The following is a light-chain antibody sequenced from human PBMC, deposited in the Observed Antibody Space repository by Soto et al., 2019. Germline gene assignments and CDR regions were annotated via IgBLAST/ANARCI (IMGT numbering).Light chain of an antibody. V-gene: IGKV1-5*03. CDR2: KAS. J-gene: IGKJ1*01. CDR3: QQYNSYWT. CDR1: QSISTW. Sequence: DIQMTQSPSTLSASLGDRVTITCRANQSISTWLAWYQQKPGKAPKLLIYKASSLESGVPSRFSGSGSGTEFTLTISSLQPDDFGTYYCQQYNSYWTFGQGTKVEIK.